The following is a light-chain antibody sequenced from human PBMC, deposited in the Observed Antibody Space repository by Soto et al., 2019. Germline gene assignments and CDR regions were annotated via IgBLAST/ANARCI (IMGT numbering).Light chain of an antibody. Sequence: QSVLTQPASVSGSPVQSITISCTGTSSDVGSYNLVSWYQQHPGKAPKLMIYEGSKRPSGVSNRFSGSKSGNTASLTISGLQAEDEADYYCCSYAGSSTVVFGGGTKLTVL. V-gene: IGLV2-23*01. CDR1: SSDVGSYNL. CDR2: EGS. J-gene: IGLJ2*01. CDR3: CSYAGSSTVV.